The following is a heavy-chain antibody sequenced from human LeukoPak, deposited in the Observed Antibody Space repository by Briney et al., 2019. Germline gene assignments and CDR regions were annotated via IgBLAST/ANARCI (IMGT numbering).Heavy chain of an antibody. CDR1: GGSISSATYY. CDR2: IYTGGST. V-gene: IGHV4-61*02. J-gene: IGHJ4*02. D-gene: IGHD3-16*02. Sequence: KTSETLSLTCTVSGGSISSATYYWSWIRQPAGKGLEWIGRIYTGGSTNYNPSLKSRVTISVDTSKNQFSLKLSSVTAADTAVYYCARGRGSFSDDYVWGSYRQYYFDYWGQGTLVTVSS. CDR3: ARGRGSFSDDYVWGSYRQYYFDY.